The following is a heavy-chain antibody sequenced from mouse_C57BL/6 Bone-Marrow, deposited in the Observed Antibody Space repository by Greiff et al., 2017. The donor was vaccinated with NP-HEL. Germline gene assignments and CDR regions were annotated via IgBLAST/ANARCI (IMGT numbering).Heavy chain of an antibody. CDR3: ARHSSLCYFDY. J-gene: IGHJ2*01. D-gene: IGHD1-1*01. CDR2: IWNGGST. Sequence: VQLQQSGPGLVQPSQSLSITCTVSGFSLTSYGVHWVRQSPGKGLEWLGVIWNGGSTDYNAAFRSRLSISKDNSKSQIFFKMNSLQADDTAIYYCARHSSLCYFDYWGQGTTLTVSS. CDR1: GFSLTSYG. V-gene: IGHV2-2*01.